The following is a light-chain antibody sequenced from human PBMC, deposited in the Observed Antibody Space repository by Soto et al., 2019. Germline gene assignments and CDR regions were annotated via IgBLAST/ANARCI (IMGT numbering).Light chain of an antibody. CDR2: DVT. CDR3: SSYTTSSTVV. J-gene: IGLJ2*01. V-gene: IGLV2-14*01. CDR1: SSDVGGYNY. Sequence: QSALTQPASVSGSPGQSITLSCTGTSSDVGGYNYVSWYQQHPGKAPKLIIFDVTNRPSGVSYRFSGSKSGNTASLTISGLQAEDEADYYCSSYTTSSTVVFGGGTKLTVL.